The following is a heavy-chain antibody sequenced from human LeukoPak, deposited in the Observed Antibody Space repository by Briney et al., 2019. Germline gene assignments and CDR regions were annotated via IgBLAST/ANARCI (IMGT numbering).Heavy chain of an antibody. J-gene: IGHJ3*02. CDR2: IYYSGST. CDR3: ARRIVGARFDAFDI. CDR1: GGSISSGGYS. V-gene: IGHV4-30-4*07. D-gene: IGHD1-26*01. Sequence: PSQTLSLTCAVSGGSISSGGYSWSWIRQPPGKGLEWIGYIYYSGSTYYNPSLKSRVTISVDTSKNQFSLKLSSVTAADTAVYYCARRIVGARFDAFDIWGQGTMVTVSS.